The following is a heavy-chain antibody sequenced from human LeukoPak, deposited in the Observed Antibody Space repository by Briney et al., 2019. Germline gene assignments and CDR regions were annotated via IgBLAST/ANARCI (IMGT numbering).Heavy chain of an antibody. Sequence: SETLSLTCTVSGGSISSYYWSWIRQPPGKGLEWIGYIYYSGSTNYNPSLKSRVTISVDTSKNQFSLKLSSVTAADTAVYYCAKGQVGVVIPYYFDYWGQGTLVTVSS. V-gene: IGHV4-59*01. J-gene: IGHJ4*02. CDR2: IYYSGST. CDR1: GGSISSYY. CDR3: AKGQVGVVIPYYFDY. D-gene: IGHD3-3*01.